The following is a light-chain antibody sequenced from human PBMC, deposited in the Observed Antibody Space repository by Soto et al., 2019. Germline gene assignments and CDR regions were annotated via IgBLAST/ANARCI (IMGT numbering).Light chain of an antibody. V-gene: IGLV1-44*01. CDR2: SNN. J-gene: IGLJ1*01. CDR3: AAWDDSLNGYV. CDR1: SSNIGSNT. Sequence: QSVLTQPPSASGTRGQRVTISCSGSSSNIGSNTVNWHQQLPGTAPKLLIYSNNQRPSGVPDRLSGSKSGTSASLAISGLQSEDEADYSCAAWDDSLNGYVFGTGTKLTVL.